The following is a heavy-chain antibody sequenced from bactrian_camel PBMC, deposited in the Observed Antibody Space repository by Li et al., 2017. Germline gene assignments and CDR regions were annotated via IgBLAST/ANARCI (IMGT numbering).Heavy chain of an antibody. V-gene: IGHV3-3*01. D-gene: IGHD3*01. Sequence: HVQLVESGGGLVQPGGSLRLSCLASGFTFPGAVMAWFRQAPGKEREAVAAIYSGDGSAVYTDSAKGRFTISQDNAKNTAYLQMNSLKPEDTAMYYCAAEGCGSGAPWHVAQAYNHRGRGTQVTVS. J-gene: IGHJ4*01. CDR2: IYSGDGSA. CDR1: GFTFPGAV. CDR3: AAEGCGSGAPWHVAQAYNH.